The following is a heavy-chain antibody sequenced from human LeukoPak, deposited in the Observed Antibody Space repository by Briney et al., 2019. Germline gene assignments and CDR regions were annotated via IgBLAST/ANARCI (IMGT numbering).Heavy chain of an antibody. J-gene: IGHJ4*02. D-gene: IGHD2-21*01. CDR1: GGSISSSSYY. Sequence: NSSETLSLTCTVSGGSISSSSYYWGWIRQPPGKGLEWIGSIYYSGSTYYNPSLKSRVTISVDTSKNQFSLKLSSVTAADTAVYYCARGSIVAPSAYWGQGTLVTVSS. CDR3: ARGSIVAPSAY. V-gene: IGHV4-39*07. CDR2: IYYSGST.